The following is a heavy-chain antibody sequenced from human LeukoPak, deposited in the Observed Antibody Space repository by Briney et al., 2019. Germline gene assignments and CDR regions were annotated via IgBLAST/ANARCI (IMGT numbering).Heavy chain of an antibody. V-gene: IGHV3-9*01. CDR2: ITWNRDNI. D-gene: IGHD3-22*01. J-gene: IGHJ6*02. Sequence: GGSLRLSCTVSGFTFDDYAMHWVRHTPGRGLEWVAGITWNRDNIGYGDSVKGRFTISRDNVKNVLYLQMNSLRPEDTALYYCAKDLSSAITSALVLDVWGQGTTV. CDR1: GFTFDDYA. CDR3: AKDLSSAITSALVLDV.